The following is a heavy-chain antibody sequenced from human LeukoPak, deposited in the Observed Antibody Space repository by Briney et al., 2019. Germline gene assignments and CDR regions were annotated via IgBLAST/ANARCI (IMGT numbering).Heavy chain of an antibody. D-gene: IGHD3-10*01. Sequence: PGRSLRLSCAASGFTFSSYAMHWVRQAPGKGLEWVAVISYDGSNKYYADSVKGRFTISRDNSKNTLYLQMNSLRAEDTAVYYWARPYNYYGSGSYCYGYWGQGTLVTVSS. J-gene: IGHJ4*02. CDR1: GFTFSSYA. CDR2: ISYDGSNK. V-gene: IGHV3-30*01. CDR3: ARPYNYYGSGSYCYGY.